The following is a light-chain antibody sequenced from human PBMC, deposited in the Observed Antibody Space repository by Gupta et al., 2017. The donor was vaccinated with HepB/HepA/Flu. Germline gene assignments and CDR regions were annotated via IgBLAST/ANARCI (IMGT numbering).Light chain of an antibody. Sequence: DVVMTQSPLSLPVTLGQPASISCRSSQSLVYSDGNTYLNWFQQRPGQSPRRLIYKVSNRDSGVPDRFSGTGSGTDLTLKISRGDAEDVGVYYCRQGTYSPPWTFGQGTRLEIK. CDR3: RQGTYSPPWT. J-gene: IGKJ1*01. CDR2: KVS. CDR1: QSLVYSDGNTY. V-gene: IGKV2-30*01.